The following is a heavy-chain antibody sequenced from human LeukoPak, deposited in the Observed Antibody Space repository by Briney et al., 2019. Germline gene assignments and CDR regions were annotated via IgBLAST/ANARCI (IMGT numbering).Heavy chain of an antibody. CDR1: GYTFTDYY. D-gene: IGHD3-22*01. CDR3: ARGFPPRRQYDSSGYYSYYFDY. Sequence: GASVKVSCKASGYTFTDYYIHWVRQAPGQGLEWMGWISAYNGNTHSAQKLQGRVTMTTDTSTSTAYMELRSLRSDDTAVYYCARGFPPRRQYDSSGYYSYYFDYWGQGTLVTVSS. J-gene: IGHJ4*02. V-gene: IGHV1-18*04. CDR2: ISAYNGNT.